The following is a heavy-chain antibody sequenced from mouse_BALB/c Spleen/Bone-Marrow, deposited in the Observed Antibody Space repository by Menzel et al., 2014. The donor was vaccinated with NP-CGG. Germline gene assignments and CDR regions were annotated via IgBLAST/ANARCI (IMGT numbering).Heavy chain of an antibody. Sequence: QLQQSGAELVKPGASVTLSCTASGFNIKDTYMHRVKQRLEQGLDWIGTIDPANGNTKYDPKFQGKATITADTSYNTAYLQLSRLTSEDTAVYYCAGLRPRFEFAYWGQGTLVTVSA. CDR3: AGLRPRFEFAY. V-gene: IGHV14-3*02. CDR2: IDPANGNT. CDR1: GFNIKDTY. J-gene: IGHJ3*01. D-gene: IGHD2-4*01.